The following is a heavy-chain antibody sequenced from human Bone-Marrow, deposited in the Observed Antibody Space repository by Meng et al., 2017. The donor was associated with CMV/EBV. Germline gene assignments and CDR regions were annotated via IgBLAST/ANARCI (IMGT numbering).Heavy chain of an antibody. D-gene: IGHD2-2*02. V-gene: IGHV1-69*02. J-gene: IGHJ6*02. CDR1: GGTFSSYT. CDR3: AIQYCSSTSCYTTYYYYGKDV. CDR2: IIPILGIA. Sequence: SVKVSCKASGGTFSSYTISWVRQAPGQGLEWMGRIIPILGIANYAQKFQGRVTITADKSTSTAYMELSSLRSEDTAVYYCAIQYCSSTSCYTTYYYYGKDVWGQGTTVTV.